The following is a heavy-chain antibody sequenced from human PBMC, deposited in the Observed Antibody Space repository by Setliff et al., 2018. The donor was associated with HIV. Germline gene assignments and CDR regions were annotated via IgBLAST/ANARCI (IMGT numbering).Heavy chain of an antibody. CDR2: INHSGST. Sequence: SETLSLTCAVYGGSFNEFYWTWIRQPPGKGLEWIGEINHSGSTSYNPYLKSRVTISVDTSKKQFSMKLSSVTAADTGVYYCARHRDPRGSWWIFYYSYIDLWGEGTTVTVSS. V-gene: IGHV4-34*01. CDR3: ARHRDPRGSWWIFYYSYIDL. J-gene: IGHJ6*03. CDR1: GGSFNEFY. D-gene: IGHD6-13*01.